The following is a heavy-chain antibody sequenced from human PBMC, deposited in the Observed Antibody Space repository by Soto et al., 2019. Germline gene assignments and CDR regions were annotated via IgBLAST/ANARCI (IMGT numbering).Heavy chain of an antibody. V-gene: IGHV4-4*02. CDR2: IFHSGST. CDR3: AHSPIVGAAL. J-gene: IGHJ4*02. Sequence: QVQLQESGPGLVKPSGTLSLTCAVFGGSISNSNWWTWVRKPPGKGLDGIGEIFHSGSTNYNSSLMGRVTISVYKANNLFSLKLSSVTAADTDVYYWAHSPIVGAALCGQGTLVTVSS. D-gene: IGHD1-26*01. CDR1: GGSISNSNW.